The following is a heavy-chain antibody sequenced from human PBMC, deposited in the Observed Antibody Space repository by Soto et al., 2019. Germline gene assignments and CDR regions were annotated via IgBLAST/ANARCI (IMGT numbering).Heavy chain of an antibody. CDR1: GFTFSGSA. D-gene: IGHD3-9*01. CDR2: IRSKANNYAT. J-gene: IGHJ4*02. V-gene: IGHV3-73*02. Sequence: EVQLVESGGGLVQPGGSLKLSCAASGFTFSGSAMHWVRQASGKGLEWVGRIRSKANNYATAYAASVKGRFTTSRDDSKNTAYLQMGSLKIEDTAVYYCTYFDAAAGVDYWGQGTLVTVSS. CDR3: TYFDAAAGVDY.